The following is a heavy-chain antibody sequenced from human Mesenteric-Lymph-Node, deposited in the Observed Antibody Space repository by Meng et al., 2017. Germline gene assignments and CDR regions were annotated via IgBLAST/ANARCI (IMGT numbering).Heavy chain of an antibody. CDR2: ISGSGGNT. CDR1: GLTFSSYA. J-gene: IGHJ4*02. CDR3: ATSGLPRYRVRAPGGDFDY. V-gene: IGHV3-23*01. D-gene: IGHD3-10*01. Sequence: EVQLLESGGGLVQPGGSLRLSCAASGLTFSSYALNWVGQAPGKGLEWVSVISGSGGNTYYADSVKGRFTISRDNSKNTLYLQMNSLRAEDTAVYYCATSGLPRYRVRAPGGDFDYWGQGTLVTVSS.